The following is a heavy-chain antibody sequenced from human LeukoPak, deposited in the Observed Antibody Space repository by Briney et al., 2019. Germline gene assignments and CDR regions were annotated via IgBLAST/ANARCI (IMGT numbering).Heavy chain of an antibody. V-gene: IGHV3-74*01. CDR2: INSDGSST. D-gene: IGHD3-22*01. CDR1: GFTFSSYW. Sequence: PGGSLRLSCAASGFTFSSYWMHWVRQAPGKGLVWVSRINSDGSSTSYADSVKGRFTISRDNAKNTLYLQMNSLRAEDTAVYYCARGIPLTNYDSSGPLDYWGQGTLVTVSS. J-gene: IGHJ4*02. CDR3: ARGIPLTNYDSSGPLDY.